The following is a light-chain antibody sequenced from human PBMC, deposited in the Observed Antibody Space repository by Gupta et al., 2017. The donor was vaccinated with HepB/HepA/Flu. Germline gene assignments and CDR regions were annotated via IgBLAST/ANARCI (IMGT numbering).Light chain of an antibody. CDR1: SSDVGSYNL. Sequence: SALTQPASVPGSPGPSITISCTGTSSDVGSYNLVSWYQQHPGKAPTLMMYGISKRPSGVSDRFSGSKSGNTASLTISGLQAEDEADYYCCSYEGSSTFGVFGGGTKLTVL. V-gene: IGLV2-23*02. CDR2: GIS. CDR3: CSYEGSSTFGV. J-gene: IGLJ2*01.